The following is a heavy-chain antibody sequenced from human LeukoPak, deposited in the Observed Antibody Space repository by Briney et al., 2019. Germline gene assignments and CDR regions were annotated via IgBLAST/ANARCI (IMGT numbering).Heavy chain of an antibody. V-gene: IGHV4-59*12. J-gene: IGHJ3*02. D-gene: IGHD3-10*01. CDR3: ARDSPPSYYYGSGSYSAFDI. CDR2: IYYSGST. CDR1: GASISSYY. Sequence: SETLSLTCTVSGASISSYYWSWIRQPPGKGLEWIGYIYYSGSTYYNPSLKSRVTISVDTSKNQFSLKLSSVTAADTAVYYCARDSPPSYYYGSGSYSAFDIWGQGTMVTVSS.